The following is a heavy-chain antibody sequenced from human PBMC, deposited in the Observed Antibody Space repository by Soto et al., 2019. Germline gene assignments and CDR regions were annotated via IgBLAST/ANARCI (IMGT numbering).Heavy chain of an antibody. J-gene: IGHJ3*02. CDR1: GGSISSGGYY. V-gene: IGHV4-31*03. CDR2: IYYSGST. CDR3: ASHQRGYSYGTDAFDI. Sequence: SETLSLTCTVSGGSISSGGYYWSWIRQHPGKGLEWIGYIYYSGSTYYNPSLKSRVTISVDTSKNQFSLKLSSVTAADTAVYYCASHQRGYSYGTDAFDIWGQGTMVTVSS. D-gene: IGHD5-18*01.